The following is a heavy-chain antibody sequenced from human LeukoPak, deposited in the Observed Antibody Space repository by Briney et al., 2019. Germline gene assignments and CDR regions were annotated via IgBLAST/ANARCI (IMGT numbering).Heavy chain of an antibody. V-gene: IGHV3-48*01. D-gene: IGHD5-24*01. Sequence: PGGSLRLSCAASGFTFGSYSMNWVRQAPGKGLECVSYISRSGNTIYYADSVKGRFTISRDNAKNSLYLQMNSLRAEDTAVYYCARDLSGYNFFPGYWGQGTLVTVSS. CDR3: ARDLSGYNFFPGY. J-gene: IGHJ1*01. CDR1: GFTFGSYS. CDR2: ISRSGNTI.